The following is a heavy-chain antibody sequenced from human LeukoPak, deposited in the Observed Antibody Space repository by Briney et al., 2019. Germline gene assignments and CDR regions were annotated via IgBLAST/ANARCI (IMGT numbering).Heavy chain of an antibody. CDR2: IYYSGST. J-gene: IGHJ2*01. Sequence: PSEALSLTCTVSGGSISSYYWSWIRQPPGKGLEWIGYIYYSGSTNYNPSLKSRVTISVDTSKNQFSLKLSSVTAADTAVYYCARGGSSWYSDWYFDLWGRGTLVTVSS. V-gene: IGHV4-59*01. D-gene: IGHD6-13*01. CDR1: GGSISSYY. CDR3: ARGGSSWYSDWYFDL.